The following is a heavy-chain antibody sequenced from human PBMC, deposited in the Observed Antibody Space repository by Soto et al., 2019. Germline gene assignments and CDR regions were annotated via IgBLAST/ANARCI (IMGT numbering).Heavy chain of an antibody. D-gene: IGHD3-22*01. V-gene: IGHV1-3*04. CDR1: GYMFTTYA. J-gene: IGHJ4*02. Sequence: GASVKVSCKASGYMFTTYAMHWVRQAPGQRFEWMGWINTGNGNTKYSQRLQGRVTFTRDTYASTVYMELSSLRSEDTAVYYCARESYDSSGYYSDYWGQGTLVTVSS. CDR2: INTGNGNT. CDR3: ARESYDSSGYYSDY.